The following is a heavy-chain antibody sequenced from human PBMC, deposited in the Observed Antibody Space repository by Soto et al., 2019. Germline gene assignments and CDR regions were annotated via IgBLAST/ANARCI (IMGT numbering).Heavy chain of an antibody. CDR3: ARVHIAAAGTRYYYGMDV. CDR1: GYTFTSYD. CDR2: MNPNSGNT. Sequence: GASVKVSCKASGYTFTSYDINWVRQATGQGLEWMGWMNPNSGNTGYAQKFQGRVTMTRNTSISTAYMELSSLGSEDTAVYYCARVHIAAAGTRYYYGMDVWGQGTTVTVSS. J-gene: IGHJ6*02. V-gene: IGHV1-8*01. D-gene: IGHD6-13*01.